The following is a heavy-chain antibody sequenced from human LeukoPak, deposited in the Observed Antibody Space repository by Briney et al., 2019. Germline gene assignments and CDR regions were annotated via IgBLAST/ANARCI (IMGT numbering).Heavy chain of an antibody. Sequence: NPSQTLSLTCTVSGGSISSGSYYWSWIRQPAGKGLEWIGRLYTSGSTNYSPSLKSRVTISVDASKNQFSLRLTSVTAAVTAVYYCARSPGPDLNYYDTSGSYYFDYWGQGTLVTVSS. CDR2: LYTSGST. CDR3: ARSPGPDLNYYDTSGSYYFDY. D-gene: IGHD3-22*01. J-gene: IGHJ4*02. V-gene: IGHV4-61*02. CDR1: GGSISSGSYY.